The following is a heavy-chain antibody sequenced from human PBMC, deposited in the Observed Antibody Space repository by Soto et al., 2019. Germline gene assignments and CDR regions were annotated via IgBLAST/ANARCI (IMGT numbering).Heavy chain of an antibody. CDR1: GGSISSSSYY. D-gene: IGHD6-6*01. CDR2: IYYSGST. CDR3: AMVRARVPAAPAPYSSSSEVDY. Sequence: SETLSLTCTVSGGSISSSSYYWGWIRQPPGKGLEWIGSIYYSGSTYYNPSLKSRVTISVDTSKNQFSLKLSSVTAADTAVYYCAMVRARVPAAPAPYSSSSEVDYWGQGTLVTVSS. V-gene: IGHV4-39*01. J-gene: IGHJ4*02.